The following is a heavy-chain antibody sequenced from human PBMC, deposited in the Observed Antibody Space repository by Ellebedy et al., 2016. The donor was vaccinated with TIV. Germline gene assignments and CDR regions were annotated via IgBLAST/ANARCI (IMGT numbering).Heavy chain of an antibody. V-gene: IGHV1-18*01. CDR3: ARDPLPYYYGSGSYIDY. CDR2: ISAYNGNT. D-gene: IGHD3-10*01. J-gene: IGHJ4*02. Sequence: ASVKVSCKASGGTFSSYAISWVRQAPGQGLEWMGWISAYNGNTNYAQKFQGRVTMTRDTSTSTVYMELSSLRSEDTAVYYCARDPLPYYYGSGSYIDYWGQGTLVTVSS. CDR1: GGTFSSYA.